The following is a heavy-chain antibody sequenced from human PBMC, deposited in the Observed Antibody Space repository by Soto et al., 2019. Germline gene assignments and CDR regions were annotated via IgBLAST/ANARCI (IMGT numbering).Heavy chain of an antibody. CDR3: ARGSGHNYYYMDV. J-gene: IGHJ6*03. CDR1: GFPFSSYG. V-gene: IGHV3-33*01. Sequence: GGSLRLSCAASGFPFSSYGMHWVRQAPGKGLEWVAAIWYDGSDKYYADSVKGRFTISRDNSKNTLYLQMNSLRAEDTAVYYCARGSGHNYYYMDVWGKGTTVTVSS. D-gene: IGHD3-16*01. CDR2: IWYDGSDK.